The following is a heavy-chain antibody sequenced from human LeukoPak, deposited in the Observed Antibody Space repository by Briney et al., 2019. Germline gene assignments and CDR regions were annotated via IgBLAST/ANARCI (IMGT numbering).Heavy chain of an antibody. J-gene: IGHJ4*02. Sequence: SETLSLTCTVSGGSISSSSYYWGWIRQPPGKGLEWIGSIYYRGSTYYNPSLKSRVPISVDTSKNQFSLKLSSVTAADTAVYYCARVNRYSSGWLTFDYWGRGTLVAVPT. CDR2: IYYRGST. D-gene: IGHD6-19*01. V-gene: IGHV4-39*07. CDR3: ARVNRYSSGWLTFDY. CDR1: GGSISSSSYY.